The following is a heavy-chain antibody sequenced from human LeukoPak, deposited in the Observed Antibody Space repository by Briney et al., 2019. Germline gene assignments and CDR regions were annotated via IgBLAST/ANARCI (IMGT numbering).Heavy chain of an antibody. CDR1: GFTFSSYA. Sequence: PGGSLRLSCAASGFTFSSYAMHWVRQAPGKGLEWVAVISYDGSNKYYADSVKGRFTISRDNSKNTLYLQMNSLRAEDTAVYYRAREQWLDGLFDAFDIWGQGTMVTVSS. CDR2: ISYDGSNK. D-gene: IGHD6-19*01. CDR3: AREQWLDGLFDAFDI. J-gene: IGHJ3*02. V-gene: IGHV3-30*04.